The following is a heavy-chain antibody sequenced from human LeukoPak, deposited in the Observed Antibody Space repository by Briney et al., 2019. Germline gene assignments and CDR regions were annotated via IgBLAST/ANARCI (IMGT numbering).Heavy chain of an antibody. D-gene: IGHD3-10*01. CDR1: GGSISSGSYY. J-gene: IGHJ5*02. Sequence: PSETLSLTCTVSGGSISSGSYYWSWNRQPAGKGLEWIGCIYTSGSTNYNPSLKSRVTISVDTSKNQFSLKLSSVTAADTAVYYCARVVVLLWFGEGEQGWFDPWGQGTLSPSPQ. CDR3: ARVVVLLWFGEGEQGWFDP. CDR2: IYTSGST. V-gene: IGHV4-61*02.